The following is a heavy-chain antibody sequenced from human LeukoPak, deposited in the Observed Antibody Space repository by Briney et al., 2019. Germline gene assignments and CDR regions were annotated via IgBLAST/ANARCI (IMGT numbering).Heavy chain of an antibody. Sequence: ASVKVSCKASGYTFTIYVMNWVRQAPGQGLEWMGWINTNTGNPTYAQGFTGRFVFSLDTSVSTTYLQISSLKAEDTAVYYCARDPNYYYDSSGYYGDYWGQGTLVTVSS. CDR3: ARDPNYYYDSSGYYGDY. CDR2: INTNTGNP. J-gene: IGHJ4*02. V-gene: IGHV7-4-1*02. CDR1: GYTFTIYV. D-gene: IGHD3-22*01.